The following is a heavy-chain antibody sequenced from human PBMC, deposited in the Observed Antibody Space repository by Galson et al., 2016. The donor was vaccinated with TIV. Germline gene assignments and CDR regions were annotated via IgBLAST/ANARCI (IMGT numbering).Heavy chain of an antibody. CDR1: GYTFRNYG. Sequence: SVKVSCKASGYTFRNYGFSWVRQAPGQGLEWLGWISFYNGDTNYAHNLRGRLTMTTDSSTTTASMELRSLRSDDTAVYFCARDRGSMTMILVVDYHYGMDVWGQGTTVTVSS. CDR3: ARDRGSMTMILVVDYHYGMDV. D-gene: IGHD3-22*01. CDR2: ISFYNGDT. J-gene: IGHJ6*02. V-gene: IGHV1-18*04.